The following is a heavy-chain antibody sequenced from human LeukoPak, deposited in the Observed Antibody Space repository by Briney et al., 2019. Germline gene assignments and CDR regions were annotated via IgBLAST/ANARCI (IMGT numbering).Heavy chain of an antibody. CDR3: ATVLPAAIYFNL. V-gene: IGHV4-31*03. D-gene: IGHD2-2*01. CDR2: IDYSGST. J-gene: IGHJ2*01. Sequence: SETLSLTCTVSGGSISSGGYYWSWIRQNPGKGPEWIGYIDYSGSTYYKPSLKSRVRISVDTSKNQFSLKLSSVTAADTVVYYCATVLPAAIYFNLWGRGTQVTVSS. CDR1: GGSISSGGYY.